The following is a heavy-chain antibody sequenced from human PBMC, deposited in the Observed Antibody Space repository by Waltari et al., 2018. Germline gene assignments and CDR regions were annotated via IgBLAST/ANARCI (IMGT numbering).Heavy chain of an antibody. Sequence: EVQLVESGGGLVKPGGSLRLSCEASGFTFSGYSMNWVRQAPRKGLDWVSSISGDSGFIYYADSVNGRFTISSDDAKNSLYLQMNSLRVEDTAVYYCARDRRGYFDYWGPGTLVSVSS. D-gene: IGHD3-16*01. CDR3: ARDRRGYFDY. CDR2: ISGDSGFI. V-gene: IGHV3-21*01. CDR1: GFTFSGYS. J-gene: IGHJ4*02.